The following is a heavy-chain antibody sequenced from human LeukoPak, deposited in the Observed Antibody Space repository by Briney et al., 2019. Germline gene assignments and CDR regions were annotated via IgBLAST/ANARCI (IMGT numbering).Heavy chain of an antibody. V-gene: IGHV4-39*07. CDR2: IYYSGST. CDR3: ARAGMATIRRGNWFDP. Sequence: SETLSLTCTISGGSISSSSYYWGWIRQPPGKGLEWIGSIYYSGSTYYNPSLKSRVTISVDTSKNQFSLKLSSVTAADTAVYYCARAGMATIRRGNWFDPWGQGTLVTVSS. J-gene: IGHJ5*02. D-gene: IGHD5-24*01. CDR1: GGSISSSSYY.